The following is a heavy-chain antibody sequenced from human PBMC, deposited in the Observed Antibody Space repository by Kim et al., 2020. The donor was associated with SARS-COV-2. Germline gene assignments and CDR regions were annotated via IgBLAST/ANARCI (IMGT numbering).Heavy chain of an antibody. CDR1: GGTFSSYA. CDR3: ASLIDYYGSGAIDY. Sequence: SVKVSCKASGGTFSSYAISWVRQAPGQGLEWMGGIIPIFGTANYAQKFQGRVTITADESTSTAYMELSSLRSEDTAVYYCASLIDYYGSGAIDYWGQGTLVTVSS. CDR2: IIPIFGTA. V-gene: IGHV1-69*13. J-gene: IGHJ4*02. D-gene: IGHD3-10*01.